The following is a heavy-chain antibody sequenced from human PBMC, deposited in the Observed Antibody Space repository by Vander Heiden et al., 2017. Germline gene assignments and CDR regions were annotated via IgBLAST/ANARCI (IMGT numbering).Heavy chain of an antibody. CDR1: GYSFSSYS. D-gene: IGHD4-17*01. J-gene: IGHJ3*01. V-gene: IGHV1-46*01. Sequence: QVLLVQSGPEEEKPGSSVKLACKASGYSFSSYSMPWLRQAPGQGLEWMGMINPSGGRTKYGQRFQGRVTITMNTSTTTVDMDLSSLTYEDTAVYYCARGGDYRVRWAFDVWGQGTMVTVSS. CDR3: ARGGDYRVRWAFDV. CDR2: INPSGGRT.